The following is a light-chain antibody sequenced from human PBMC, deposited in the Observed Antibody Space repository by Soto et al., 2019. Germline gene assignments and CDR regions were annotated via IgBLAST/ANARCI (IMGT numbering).Light chain of an antibody. CDR2: GAS. J-gene: IGKJ4*01. Sequence: EIVLTQSPGTLSLSPGERATLSCRASQSVSSYLAWYQQKPGQAPRTVIYGASIRATGIPDRFSGSGSGTDFTLSISRLEPEDSAVYYCQQYGSSITLGGGTKVDIK. CDR1: QSVSSY. V-gene: IGKV3-20*01. CDR3: QQYGSSIT.